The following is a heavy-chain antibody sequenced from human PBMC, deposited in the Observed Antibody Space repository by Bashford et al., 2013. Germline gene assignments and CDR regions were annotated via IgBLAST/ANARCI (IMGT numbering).Heavy chain of an antibody. V-gene: IGHV3-23*01. D-gene: IGHD4-17*01. Sequence: VRQAPGKGLEWVSAISGSGGSTYYADSVKGRFTISRDNSKNTLYLQMNSLRAEDTAVYYCDERRTKNIYDYGDYVSNYYYGMDVWGQGTTVTVSS. J-gene: IGHJ6*02. CDR2: ISGSGGST. CDR3: DERRTKNIYDYGDYVSNYYYGMDV.